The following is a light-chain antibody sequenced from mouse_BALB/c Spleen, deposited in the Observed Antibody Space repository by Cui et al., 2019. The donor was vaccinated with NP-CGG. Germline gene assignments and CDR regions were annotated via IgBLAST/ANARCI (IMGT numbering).Light chain of an antibody. J-gene: IGLJ1*01. CDR1: TGAVTTNNY. CDR2: GTN. Sequence: QAVLTQSSALTTSPGETVTLTCRSSTGAVTTNNYANWVQEKPDHLFTGLIGGTNNRAPGVPARFSGSLIGDKAALIITGAQTEDEAIYFCALWYSNHWVFGGGTKLTVL. V-gene: IGLV1*01. CDR3: ALWYSNHWV.